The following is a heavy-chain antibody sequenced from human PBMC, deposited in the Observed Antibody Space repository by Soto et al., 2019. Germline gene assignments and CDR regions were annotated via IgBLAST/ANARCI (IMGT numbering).Heavy chain of an antibody. V-gene: IGHV1-69*12. CDR3: ARDLGTGYDSGDY. Sequence: QVQLVQSGAEVKKPGSSVKVSCTASGDIFSGYSISWVRQAPGQGLEWMGGIIPLFGSTNYAPKFQGRVTITADQSTNTGYMEWSSLKSEDTAVYYCARDLGTGYDSGDYWGQGTLVTVSS. CDR1: GDIFSGYS. J-gene: IGHJ4*02. CDR2: IIPLFGST. D-gene: IGHD5-12*01.